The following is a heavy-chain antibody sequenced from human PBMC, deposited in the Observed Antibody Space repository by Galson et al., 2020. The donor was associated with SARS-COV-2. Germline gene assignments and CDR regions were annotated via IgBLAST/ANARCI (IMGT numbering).Heavy chain of an antibody. CDR2: IWYDGSNK. J-gene: IGHJ4*01. CDR3: AKDLGFGYDSSPGDDY. V-gene: IGHV3-33*06. D-gene: IGHD3-22*01. CDR1: GFTFSSYG. Sequence: GGSLRLSCAASGFTFSSYGMHWVRQAPGKGLEWVAVIWYDGSNKYYADSVKGRFTISSDNSKNTLYLQLNSLRAEDTAVYYCAKDLGFGYDSSPGDDYWGHGTLVTVSS.